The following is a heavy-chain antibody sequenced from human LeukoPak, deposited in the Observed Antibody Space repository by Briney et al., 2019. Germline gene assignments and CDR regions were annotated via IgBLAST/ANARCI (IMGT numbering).Heavy chain of an antibody. V-gene: IGHV3-23*01. CDR2: ISGGGGST. CDR1: GFTFTSYS. Sequence: GGSLRLSCAAPGFTFTSYSMNWVRQAPGKGLEWISTISGGGGSTYYADSVKGRFTISRDNSKNTLYLQVNSLRAEDTAVYYCAKGGKWDVTPFDYWGQGTLVTVSS. CDR3: AKGGKWDVTPFDY. D-gene: IGHD1-26*01. J-gene: IGHJ4*02.